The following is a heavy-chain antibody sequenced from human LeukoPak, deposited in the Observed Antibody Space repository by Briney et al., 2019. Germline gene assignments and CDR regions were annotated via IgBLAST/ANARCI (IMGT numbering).Heavy chain of an antibody. CDR3: ATTMVAGTSYWFDP. CDR1: GYTFTSYY. J-gene: IGHJ5*02. Sequence: GASVKVSCKASGYTFTSYYMHWVRQAPGQGLEWMGIINPSGGSTSYAQKFQGRVTMTEDTSTDTAYMELSSLRSADTAVYYCATTMVAGTSYWFDPWGQGTLVTVPS. D-gene: IGHD6-19*01. V-gene: IGHV1-46*01. CDR2: INPSGGST.